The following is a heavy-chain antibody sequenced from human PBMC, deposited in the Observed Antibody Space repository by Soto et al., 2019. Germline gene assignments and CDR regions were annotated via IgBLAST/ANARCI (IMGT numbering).Heavy chain of an antibody. Sequence: EVQLVESGGGLVQPGGSLRLSCAGSALTASKNYMSWVRQPPGKGLEWVSVIYSGGTTYYSDSVKDRFSISRDNSKGTLYLHRDNMRARDTAVYYCARGGSGSERAYSGMDVCGQGTKVTVSS. CDR1: ALTASKNY. CDR2: IYSGGTT. CDR3: ARGGSGSERAYSGMDV. J-gene: IGHJ6*02. D-gene: IGHD3-10*01. V-gene: IGHV3-66*01.